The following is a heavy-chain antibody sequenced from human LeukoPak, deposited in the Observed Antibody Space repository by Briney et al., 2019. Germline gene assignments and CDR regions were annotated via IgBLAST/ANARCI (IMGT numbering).Heavy chain of an antibody. Sequence: SEALSLTCAVYGGSFSGYYWSWIRQPPGKGLEWIGEINHSGSTNYNPSLKSRVTISVDTSKNQFSLKLSSVTAADTAVYYCARGRPLDYWGQGTLVTVSS. D-gene: IGHD1-14*01. CDR3: ARGRPLDY. CDR2: INHSGST. V-gene: IGHV4-34*01. J-gene: IGHJ4*02. CDR1: GGSFSGYY.